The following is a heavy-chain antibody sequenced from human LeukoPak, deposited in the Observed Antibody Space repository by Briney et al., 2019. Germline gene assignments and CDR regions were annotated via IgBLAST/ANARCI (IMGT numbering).Heavy chain of an antibody. V-gene: IGHV3-73*01. Sequence: GGSLRLSCAASGFTFSGSAVHWVRQSSGKGLEWVGHIDKKDNLYATAYAESVKGRFTISRDDSKDTAFLHMDSVRTEDTALYYCTRDRGTYNWFDPWGQGTLVTVSS. CDR1: GFTFSGSA. CDR2: IDKKDNLYAT. D-gene: IGHD2-15*01. CDR3: TRDRGTYNWFDP. J-gene: IGHJ5*02.